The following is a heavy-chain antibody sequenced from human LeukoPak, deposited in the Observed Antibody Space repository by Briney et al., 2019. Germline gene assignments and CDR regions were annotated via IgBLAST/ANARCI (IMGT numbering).Heavy chain of an antibody. CDR2: ISSSSSTI. CDR1: GFTFSSSG. J-gene: IGHJ4*02. V-gene: IGHV3-48*01. D-gene: IGHD6-19*01. CDR3: ARDPVGVAGYFDY. Sequence: GSLRLSCAASGFTFSSSGMNWVRQAPGKGLEWVSYISSSSSTIYYADSVKGRFTISRDNAKNSLYLQMNSLRAEDTAVYYCARDPVGVAGYFDYWGQGTLVTVSS.